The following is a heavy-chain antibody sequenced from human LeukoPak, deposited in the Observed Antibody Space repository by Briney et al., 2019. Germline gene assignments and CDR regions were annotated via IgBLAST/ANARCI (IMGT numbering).Heavy chain of an antibody. CDR3: ARTFYYDSGSYYLGWFDP. CDR1: GYTFTTFG. J-gene: IGHJ5*01. V-gene: IGHV1-18*01. CDR2: ISTSNGDT. D-gene: IGHD3-10*01. Sequence: ASVKVSCKASGYTFTTFGISWVRQAPGRGLERMGWISTSNGDTKYAQKLQGRITMTTDTSTSTAYMELRSLRSDDTAVYYCARTFYYDSGSYYLGWFDPLGQGTLVTVSS.